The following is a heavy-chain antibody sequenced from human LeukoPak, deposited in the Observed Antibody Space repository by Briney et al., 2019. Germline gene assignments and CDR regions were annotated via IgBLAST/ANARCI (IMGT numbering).Heavy chain of an antibody. V-gene: IGHV4-34*01. CDR2: INHSGST. J-gene: IGHJ5*02. CDR1: GGAFSGYY. Sequence: SSETLALTCAVYGGAFSGYYWSWIRQPPGKGLERIGEINHSGSTNYNPSLKSRVTISVDTSKNQFSLKLSSVTAADTAVYYCARGRYYGSGSYKWFDPWGQGTLVTVSS. CDR3: ARGRYYGSGSYKWFDP. D-gene: IGHD3-10*01.